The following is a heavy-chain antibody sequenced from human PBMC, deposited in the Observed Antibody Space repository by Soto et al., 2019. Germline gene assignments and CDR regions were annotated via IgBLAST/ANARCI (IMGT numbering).Heavy chain of an antibody. CDR2: INHSGST. V-gene: IGHV4-34*01. J-gene: IGHJ6*02. CDR3: ARGTYSGSYYKKADYYYGMDV. CDR1: DGSFSGYY. D-gene: IGHD1-26*01. Sequence: SETLSLTYAVYDGSFSGYYWSWIRQPPEKGLEWIGEINHSGSTNYNPSLKSRVTISVDTSKNQFSLKLSPVTAADTAVYYCARGTYSGSYYKKADYYYGMDVWGQGTTVTAP.